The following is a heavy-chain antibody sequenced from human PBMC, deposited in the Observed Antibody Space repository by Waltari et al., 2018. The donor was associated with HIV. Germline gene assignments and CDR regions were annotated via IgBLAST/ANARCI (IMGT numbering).Heavy chain of an antibody. D-gene: IGHD3-22*01. Sequence: QVHLQESGPGLVQPSETLSLTCTVSGGSISRFYWCWIRQSPGEGLEWIGYTYESGSTSYNPSLKSRATISVDTSKNQFSLRLHSVTAADTAVYFCARTSYYYDDSGYYRLYYFDYWGQGTLVTVSS. CDR3: ARTSYYYDDSGYYRLYYFDY. CDR1: GGSISRFY. CDR2: TYESGST. V-gene: IGHV4-59*01. J-gene: IGHJ4*02.